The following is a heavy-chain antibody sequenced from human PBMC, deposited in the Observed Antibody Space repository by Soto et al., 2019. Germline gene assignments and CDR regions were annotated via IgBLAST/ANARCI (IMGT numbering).Heavy chain of an antibody. CDR3: ARAPYYYDSSGYLSFDY. CDR1: GGSISSYY. Sequence: PSETLSLTCTVSGGSISSYYWSWIRQPPGKGLEWIGYIYYSGSTNYNPSLKSRVTISVDTSKNQFSLKLSSVTAADTAVYYCARAPYYYDSSGYLSFDYWGQGTLVTVSS. D-gene: IGHD3-22*01. V-gene: IGHV4-59*01. CDR2: IYYSGST. J-gene: IGHJ4*02.